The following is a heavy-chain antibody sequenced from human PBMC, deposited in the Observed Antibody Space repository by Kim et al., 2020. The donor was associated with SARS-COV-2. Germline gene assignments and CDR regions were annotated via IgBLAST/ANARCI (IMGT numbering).Heavy chain of an antibody. CDR1: GFTFSSYS. V-gene: IGHV3-48*04. J-gene: IGHJ6*02. CDR3: ARDKVIAVAGIPSFYYYYYGMDV. CDR2: ISSSSSTI. D-gene: IGHD6-19*01. Sequence: GWSLRLSCAASGFTFSSYSMNWVRQAPGKGLEWVSYISSSSSTIYYADSVKGRFTISRDNAKNSLYLQMNSLRAEDTAVYYCARDKVIAVAGIPSFYYYYYGMDVWGQGTTVTVSS.